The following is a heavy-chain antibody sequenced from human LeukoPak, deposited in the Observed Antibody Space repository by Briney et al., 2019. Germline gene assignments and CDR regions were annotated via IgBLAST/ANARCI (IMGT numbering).Heavy chain of an antibody. CDR1: GGSVSSGSYY. Sequence: SETLSLTCTVSGGSVSSGSYYWSWVRQPPGTGLEWLGYIYYSGSTNYNPSLKSRVTISVDTSKNQFSLKLSSVTAADTAVYYCARDLVPGYCSGGSCYPGDAFDIWGQGTMVTVSS. CDR3: ARDLVPGYCSGGSCYPGDAFDI. CDR2: IYYSGST. D-gene: IGHD2-15*01. J-gene: IGHJ3*02. V-gene: IGHV4-61*01.